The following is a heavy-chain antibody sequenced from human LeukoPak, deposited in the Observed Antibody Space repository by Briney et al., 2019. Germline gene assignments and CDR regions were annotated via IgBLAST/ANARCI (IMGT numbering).Heavy chain of an antibody. CDR2: IYSGGST. J-gene: IGHJ4*02. CDR3: ARVSPVAGRSFDY. CDR1: GFTVSSNY. Sequence: GGSLRLSCAASGFTVSSNYMSWVRQAPGKGLEWVSVIYSGGSTYYADSAKGRFTISRDNSKNTLYLQMNSLRAEDTAVYYCARVSPVAGRSFDYWGQGTLVTVPS. D-gene: IGHD6-19*01. V-gene: IGHV3-53*01.